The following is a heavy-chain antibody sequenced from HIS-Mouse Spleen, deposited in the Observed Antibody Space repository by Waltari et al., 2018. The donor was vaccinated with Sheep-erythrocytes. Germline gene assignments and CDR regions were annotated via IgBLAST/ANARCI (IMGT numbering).Heavy chain of an antibody. J-gene: IGHJ4*02. CDR1: GGSISSSSYY. CDR3: ARHKDTAMVHFDY. D-gene: IGHD5-18*01. Sequence: QLQLQESGPGLVKPSETLSLTCTVSGGSISSSSYYWGWIRQPPGKGLGWIGSIYYSGSTSYNPSLKSRVTISVDTSKNQFSLKLSSVTAADTAVYYCARHKDTAMVHFDYWGQGTLVTVSS. V-gene: IGHV4-39*01. CDR2: IYYSGST.